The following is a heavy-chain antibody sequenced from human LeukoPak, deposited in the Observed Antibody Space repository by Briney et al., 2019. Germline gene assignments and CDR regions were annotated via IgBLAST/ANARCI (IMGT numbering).Heavy chain of an antibody. J-gene: IGHJ4*02. V-gene: IGHV5-51*01. Sequence: GESLKISCKGSGYSFTSYWIGWVRQMPGKGLEWMGIIYPGDSDTRYSPSFQGQVTISADKSISAAYLQWSSLKASDTAMYYCARTRYYDSSGVRGYYFDYWGQGTLVTVSS. CDR2: IYPGDSDT. D-gene: IGHD3-22*01. CDR3: ARTRYYDSSGVRGYYFDY. CDR1: GYSFTSYW.